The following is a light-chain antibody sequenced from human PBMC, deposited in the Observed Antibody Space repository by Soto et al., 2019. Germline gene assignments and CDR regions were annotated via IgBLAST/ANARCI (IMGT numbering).Light chain of an antibody. Sequence: QSALTQPASVSGSPVQSITISCTGTSSDVGGYNYVSWYQQHPVKAPTLMIYRFSGSKSGNTSSLTISGLQAEDEADYYCSSYTSSSNNYVFGTGTKLTVL. CDR1: SSDVGGYNY. CDR3: SSYTSSSNNYV. J-gene: IGLJ1*01. V-gene: IGLV2-14*01.